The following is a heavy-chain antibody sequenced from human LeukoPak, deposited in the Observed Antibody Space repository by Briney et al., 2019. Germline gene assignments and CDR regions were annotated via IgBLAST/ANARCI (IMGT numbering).Heavy chain of an antibody. V-gene: IGHV1-2*02. D-gene: IGHD1-7*01. CDR1: GYTFTDYY. CDR3: ARANYAPDY. Sequence: ASVKVSCKASGYTFTDYYMHWVRQAPGQGLEWMGRINPNSGGTSYAQEFQGRVTMTRDTSISTAYMELSRLTSDDTAVYCCARANYAPDYWGQGTLVTVSS. CDR2: INPNSGGT. J-gene: IGHJ4*02.